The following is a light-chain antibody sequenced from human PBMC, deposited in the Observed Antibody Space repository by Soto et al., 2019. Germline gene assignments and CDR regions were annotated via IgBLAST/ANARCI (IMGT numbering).Light chain of an antibody. Sequence: EIVLTQSPGTLSLSPGDRATLSCRASQSVSSKYLAWYQQKSGQAPRVLIYAASNRATGIPDRFSGSGSGTDFTLTISRLEPEDFAVYDWQQYTTSPPLYTFGQGTKLELK. CDR2: AAS. V-gene: IGKV3-20*01. CDR1: QSVSSKY. J-gene: IGKJ2*01. CDR3: QQYTTSPPLYT.